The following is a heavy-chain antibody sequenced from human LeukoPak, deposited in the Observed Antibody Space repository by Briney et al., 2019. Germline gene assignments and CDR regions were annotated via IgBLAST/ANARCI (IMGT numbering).Heavy chain of an antibody. V-gene: IGHV3-48*02. CDR2: ISSSSSTV. J-gene: IGHJ4*02. Sequence: GGSLRLSCAASGFTFSSYSMNWVRQAPGKGLEWVSYISSSSSTVYYADSVKGRFTISRDNAKNSLYLQMNSLRDEDTAVYYCAREDYYDSSGYQNWGQGTLVTVSS. CDR1: GFTFSSYS. CDR3: AREDYYDSSGYQN. D-gene: IGHD3-22*01.